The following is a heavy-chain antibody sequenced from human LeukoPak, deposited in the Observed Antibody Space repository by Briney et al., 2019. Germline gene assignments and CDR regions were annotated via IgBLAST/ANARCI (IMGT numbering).Heavy chain of an antibody. CDR2: VSFDGRKT. V-gene: IGHV3-30*18. D-gene: IGHD2-21*02. J-gene: IGHJ6*02. Sequence: PGGSLRLSCAASGFSFSSYGMHWVRQAPGKGPECVAVVSFDGRKTYYAGFAEGRFTISRDDSNNMVYLQMNSLRTEDTAVYYCVKRGGGDHGLDVWGQGTTVVVS. CDR1: GFSFSSYG. CDR3: VKRGGGDHGLDV.